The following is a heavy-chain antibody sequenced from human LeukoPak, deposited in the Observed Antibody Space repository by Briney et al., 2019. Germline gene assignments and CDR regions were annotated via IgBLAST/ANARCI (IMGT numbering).Heavy chain of an antibody. D-gene: IGHD2-2*01. CDR2: ISAYNGNT. V-gene: IGHV1-18*01. Sequence: ASVKVSCKASGYTFTSYGISWVRQAPGQGLEWMGWISAYNGNTNYAQKLQGRVTMTTDTSTSTAYMELRSLRSDDTAVYYCARIKPLDCTSTSCAFDYWGQGTLVSVSS. J-gene: IGHJ4*02. CDR3: ARIKPLDCTSTSCAFDY. CDR1: GYTFTSYG.